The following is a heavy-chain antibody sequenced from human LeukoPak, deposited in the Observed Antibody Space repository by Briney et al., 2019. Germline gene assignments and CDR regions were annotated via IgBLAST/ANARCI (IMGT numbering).Heavy chain of an antibody. CDR1: GFSFSLYA. CDR3: ARANDYGDPLPRYMDV. D-gene: IGHD4-17*01. Sequence: GSLRLSCAASGFSFSLYAMTWIRQPPGKGLEWIGEINHSGSTNYNPSLKSRVTISVDTSKNQFSLKLSSVTAADTAVYYCARANDYGDPLPRYMDVWGKGTTVTVPS. CDR2: INHSGST. J-gene: IGHJ6*03. V-gene: IGHV4-34*01.